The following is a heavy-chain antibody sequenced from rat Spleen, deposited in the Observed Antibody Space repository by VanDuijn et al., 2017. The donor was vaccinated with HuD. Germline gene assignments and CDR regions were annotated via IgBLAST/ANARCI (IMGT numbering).Heavy chain of an antibody. V-gene: IGHV3-1*01. Sequence: EVQLQESGPGLVKPSQSLSLTCSVTGYSITSNYWGWIRKFPGNKMEWVGYISYSGSSGYNPSLKSRISITRDTSKNQFFLQLNSVTTEDTATYYCAKEEFGVTFGNWGQGVMVTVSS. D-gene: IGHD4-3*01. CDR1: GYSITSNY. J-gene: IGHJ2*01. CDR3: AKEEFGVTFGN. CDR2: ISYSGSS.